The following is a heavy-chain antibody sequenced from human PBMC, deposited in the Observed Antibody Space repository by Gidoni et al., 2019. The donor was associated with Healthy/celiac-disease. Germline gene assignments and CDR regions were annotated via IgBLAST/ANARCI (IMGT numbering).Heavy chain of an antibody. V-gene: IGHV3-23*01. D-gene: IGHD3-9*01. CDR3: AKHVYPYDILTGYYLSVGVDFDY. Sequence: EVQLLESGGGLVQPGGSLRLSCAASGFTFSSYAISWVRQAPGKGLEWVSATSGSGGSTYYADSVKGRFTISRDNSKNTLYLQMNSLRAEDTAVYYCAKHVYPYDILTGYYLSVGVDFDYWGQGTLVTVSS. CDR2: TSGSGGST. J-gene: IGHJ4*02. CDR1: GFTFSSYA.